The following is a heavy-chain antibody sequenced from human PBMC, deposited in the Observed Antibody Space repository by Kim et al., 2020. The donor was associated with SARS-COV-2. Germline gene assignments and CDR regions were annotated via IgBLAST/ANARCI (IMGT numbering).Heavy chain of an antibody. CDR3: ARYYDGSGNNDAFDM. J-gene: IGHJ3*02. V-gene: IGHV3-7*03. Sequence: GGSLRLSCAASRFTFSNYWMTWVRQAPGKGLEWVANINQDGSEKFYVDSVRGRFTISRDNAKNSLYLQMSSLSAGDTAVYYCARYYDGSGNNDAFDMWG. D-gene: IGHD3-22*01. CDR1: RFTFSNYW. CDR2: INQDGSEK.